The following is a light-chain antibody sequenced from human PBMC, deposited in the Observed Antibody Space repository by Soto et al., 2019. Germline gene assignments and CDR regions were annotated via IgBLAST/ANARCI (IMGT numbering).Light chain of an antibody. Sequence: QPVLTQSPSASASLGASVKLTCTLSSGHSSYAIAWHQQQPEKGPRYLMKLNSDGSHSKGDAIPDRFSGSSSGAERYLTISSLQSEDEADYYCQTWGTGSWVFGGGTKLTVL. V-gene: IGLV4-69*01. CDR2: LNSDGSH. CDR1: SGHSSYA. CDR3: QTWGTGSWV. J-gene: IGLJ3*02.